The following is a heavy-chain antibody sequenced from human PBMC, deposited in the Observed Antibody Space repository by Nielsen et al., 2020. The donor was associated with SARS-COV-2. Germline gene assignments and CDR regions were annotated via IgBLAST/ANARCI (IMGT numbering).Heavy chain of an antibody. CDR2: IFWDDDK. Sequence: SGPTLVKPTQTLTLTCTFSGFSLTSTGVAVGWIRQPPGKALEWLALIFWDDDKRYSPSLKNRLTITKDTSKNQVVLTMTNMDPVDTATYYCAHRRATMVRGPYFDYWGQGTLVTVSS. CDR1: GFSLTSTGVA. V-gene: IGHV2-5*02. J-gene: IGHJ4*02. CDR3: AHRRATMVRGPYFDY. D-gene: IGHD3-10*01.